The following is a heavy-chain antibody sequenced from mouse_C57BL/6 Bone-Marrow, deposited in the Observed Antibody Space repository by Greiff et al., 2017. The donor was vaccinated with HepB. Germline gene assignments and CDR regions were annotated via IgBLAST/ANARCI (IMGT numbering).Heavy chain of an antibody. CDR3: TEYDYDDDYYAMDY. CDR1: GFTFSNYW. Sequence: EVMLVESGGGLVQPGGSMKLSCVASGFTFSNYWMNWVRQSPEKGLEWVAQIRLKSDNYATHYAESVKGRFTISRDDSKSSVYLQMNNLRAEDTGIDYCTEYDYDDDYYAMDYWGQGTSVTVSS. V-gene: IGHV6-3*01. J-gene: IGHJ4*01. CDR2: IRLKSDNYAT. D-gene: IGHD2-4*01.